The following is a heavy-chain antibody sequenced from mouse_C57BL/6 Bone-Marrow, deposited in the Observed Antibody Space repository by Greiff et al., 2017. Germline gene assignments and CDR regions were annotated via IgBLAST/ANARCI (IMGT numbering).Heavy chain of an antibody. J-gene: IGHJ3*01. V-gene: IGHV1-42*01. CDR2: INPSTGGT. CDR3: SKLGNSSGYWFAY. D-gene: IGHD3-2*02. Sequence: EVHLQQSGPELVKPGASVTISCKASGYSFTGYYMNWVKQSPERSLEWIGEINPSTGGTTSNQQFKAKATLTVDKSSSTADMQLKSLTTVDSAVYYCSKLGNSSGYWFAYWGQGTLVTVSA. CDR1: GYSFTGYY.